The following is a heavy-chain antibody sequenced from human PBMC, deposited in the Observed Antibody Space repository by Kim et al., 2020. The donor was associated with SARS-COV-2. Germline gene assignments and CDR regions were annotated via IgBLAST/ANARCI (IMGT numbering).Heavy chain of an antibody. Sequence: GGSLRLSCTFSGFTFGTYSLTWVRQAPGKGLEWVSSISRGGRYIFYADSVKGRFTISISSDNAKNSLYLQMSSLRAEDTAVYYCGRDEVGITYYHGMDVWGQGTTVTVSS. CDR3: GRDEVGITYYHGMDV. D-gene: IGHD1-26*01. J-gene: IGHJ6*02. CDR1: GFTFGTYS. V-gene: IGHV3-21*01. CDR2: ISRGGRYI.